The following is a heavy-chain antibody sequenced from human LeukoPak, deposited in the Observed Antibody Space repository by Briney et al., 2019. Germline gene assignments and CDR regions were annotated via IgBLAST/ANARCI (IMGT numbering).Heavy chain of an antibody. CDR3: ARGKVYYGSGSRPRYYYGMDV. J-gene: IGHJ6*04. CDR2: INSDGSST. V-gene: IGHV3-74*01. CDR1: GFTFSSYG. D-gene: IGHD3-10*01. Sequence: PGGSLRLSCAASGFTFSSYGMHWVRQAPGKGLVWVSRINSDGSSTSYADSVKGRFTISRDNAKNTLYLQMNSLRAEDTAVYYCARGKVYYGSGSRPRYYYGMDVWGKGTTVTVSS.